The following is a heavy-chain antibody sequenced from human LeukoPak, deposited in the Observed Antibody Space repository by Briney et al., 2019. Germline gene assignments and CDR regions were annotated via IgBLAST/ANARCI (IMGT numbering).Heavy chain of an antibody. CDR3: SRGPVS. CDR2: INTDGSST. CDR1: GFTFSDYW. J-gene: IGHJ5*02. Sequence: PGGSLRLSCAASGFTFSDYWMHWVRQAPGKGLVWVSRINTDGSSTNYADSVKGRFTISRDNAKNTLYLQMNSLRAEDPAVYYCSRGPVSWGQGTLVTVSS. V-gene: IGHV3-74*01.